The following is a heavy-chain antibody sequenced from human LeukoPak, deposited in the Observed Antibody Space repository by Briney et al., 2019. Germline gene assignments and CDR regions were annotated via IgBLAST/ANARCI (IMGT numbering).Heavy chain of an antibody. D-gene: IGHD3-22*01. CDR2: ISSASGTI. CDR1: GFSFRSFE. CDR3: ASDFGDSSGY. J-gene: IGHJ4*02. V-gene: IGHV3-48*03. Sequence: GGSLRLSCAASGFSFRSFEMSWVRQAPGKGLECIAYISSASGTIYHADSVKGRFTNSRDNANNSLYLQMNSLRAEDTAIYYCASDFGDSSGYWGQGTLVTVSS.